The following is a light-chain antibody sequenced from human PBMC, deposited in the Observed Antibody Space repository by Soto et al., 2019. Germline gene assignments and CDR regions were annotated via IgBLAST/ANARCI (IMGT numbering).Light chain of an antibody. CDR1: SSDIGAYNY. Sequence: LTQPASVSGSPGQSITISCTGTSSDIGAYNYVSWYQQYPGKAPKLMIYGVTNRPSGVSNRFSGSKTGNTASLTISGLQAEDEADYYCFSHISGDSHVLGTGTKVTVL. CDR2: GVT. CDR3: FSHISGDSHV. J-gene: IGLJ1*01. V-gene: IGLV2-14*01.